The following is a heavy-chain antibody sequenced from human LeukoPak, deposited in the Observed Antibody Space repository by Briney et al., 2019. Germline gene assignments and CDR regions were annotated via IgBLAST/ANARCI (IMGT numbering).Heavy chain of an antibody. CDR1: GFTFSNYW. Sequence: GGSLRLSCVASGFTFSNYWMSWVRQAPGKGLEWVANIKQDGSEKCYVDSVKGRFTISRDNAKNSLYLQMNSLRAEDTAAYYCARDRWELLSNSYHYCGLDVWGQGTTVTVSS. CDR2: IKQDGSEK. CDR3: ARDRWELLSNSYHYCGLDV. J-gene: IGHJ6*02. V-gene: IGHV3-7*01. D-gene: IGHD2-15*01.